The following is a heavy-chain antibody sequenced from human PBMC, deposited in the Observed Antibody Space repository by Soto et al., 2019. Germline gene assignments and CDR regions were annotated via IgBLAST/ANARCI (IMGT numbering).Heavy chain of an antibody. CDR1: GGSINSGGYC. CDR3: PRGILV. V-gene: IGHV4-31*01. D-gene: IGHD5-18*01. Sequence: QVQLQESGPGLVKPSQTLSLTCTVSGGSINSGGYCWSWIRQHPGRGLDWIGCISYGGSTSYNPSLKNLVTISVDTSKNQFPRKLTSGTAADTAVYYCPRGILVWGQGALITVSS. CDR2: ISYGGST. J-gene: IGHJ4*02.